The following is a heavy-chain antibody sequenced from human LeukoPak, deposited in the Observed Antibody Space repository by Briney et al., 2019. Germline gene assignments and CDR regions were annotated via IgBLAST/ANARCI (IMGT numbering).Heavy chain of an antibody. CDR3: ARGVSSSWYQKFDY. Sequence: SETLSLTCTVSGYSISSGYHWGWIRQPPGKGLEWIGSIYHSGSTYNNPSLKSRVTISVDTSKNQFSLKLSSVTAADTAVYYCARGVSSSWYQKFDYWGQGTLVTVPS. CDR1: GYSISSGYH. CDR2: IYHSGST. J-gene: IGHJ4*02. D-gene: IGHD6-13*01. V-gene: IGHV4-38-2*02.